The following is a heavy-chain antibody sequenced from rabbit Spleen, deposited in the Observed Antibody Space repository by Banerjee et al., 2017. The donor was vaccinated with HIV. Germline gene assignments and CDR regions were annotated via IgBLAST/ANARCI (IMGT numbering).Heavy chain of an antibody. CDR2: INSDTT. D-gene: IGHD1-1*01. Sequence: QSVEESGGRLVTPGTPLTLTCTLYGFSLSKCTMMWVRQAPGEGLEWIGIINSDTTAYATWAKGRFTISSDNAQNTVFLHMTSLTASDTATYFCARGEYASGSGFDPWGPGTLVTVS. CDR3: ARGEYASGSGFDP. V-gene: IGHV1S69*01. CDR1: GFSLSKCT. J-gene: IGHJ2*01.